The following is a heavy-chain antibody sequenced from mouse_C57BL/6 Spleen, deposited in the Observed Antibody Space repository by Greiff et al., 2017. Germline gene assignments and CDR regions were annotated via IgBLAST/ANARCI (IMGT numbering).Heavy chain of an antibody. Sequence: EVNVVESGGDLVKPGGSLKLSCAASGFTFSSYGMSWVRQTPYKRLAWVATISSGGRYTYYPDRLTGRFPISRDNAKNTLYLQMSRLKSEDTAMYYCARNEYDLMDYWGQGTSVTVSS. V-gene: IGHV5-6*01. J-gene: IGHJ4*01. D-gene: IGHD2-4*01. CDR2: ISSGGRYT. CDR1: GFTFSSYG. CDR3: ARNEYDLMDY.